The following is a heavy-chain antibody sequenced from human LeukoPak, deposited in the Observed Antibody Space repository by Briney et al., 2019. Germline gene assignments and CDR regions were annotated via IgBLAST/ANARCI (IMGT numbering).Heavy chain of an antibody. CDR3: ARVGDYDFWSGYLNYMDV. J-gene: IGHJ6*03. CDR1: GFTFSSYW. V-gene: IGHV3-7*01. D-gene: IGHD3-3*01. CDR2: IKQDGSEK. Sequence: GGSLRLSCAASGFTFSSYWMSWVRQAPGKGLEWVANIKQDGSEKYYVDSVKGRFTISRDNAKNSLYLQMNSLRAEDTAVYYCARVGDYDFWSGYLNYMDVWGKGTTVTVSS.